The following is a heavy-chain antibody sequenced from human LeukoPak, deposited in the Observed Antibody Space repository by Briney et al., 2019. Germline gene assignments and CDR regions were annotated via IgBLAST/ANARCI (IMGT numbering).Heavy chain of an antibody. Sequence: ASVKVSCKASGYTFTGYYLHWLRQAPGQWLEWMGWLNPKTGGTSYAQKFQGRVTMTRDTSISTVNMELSRLTSDDTAVYYCARATAENDHWGQGTLVTVSS. CDR2: LNPKTGGT. J-gene: IGHJ4*02. CDR1: GYTFTGYY. D-gene: IGHD1-14*01. V-gene: IGHV1-2*02. CDR3: ARATAENDH.